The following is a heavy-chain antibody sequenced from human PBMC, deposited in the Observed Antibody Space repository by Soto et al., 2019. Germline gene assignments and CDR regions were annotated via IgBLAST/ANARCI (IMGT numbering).Heavy chain of an antibody. CDR3: ARDDSSGYYNDMFDY. Sequence: GSLRLSCAASGFTFSSYWMHWVCQAPGKGLVWVSRINSDGSSTSYADSVKGRFTISRDNAKNTLYLQMNSLRAEDTTVYYCARDDSSGYYNDMFDYWGQGTLVTVSS. CDR2: INSDGSST. J-gene: IGHJ4*02. CDR1: GFTFSSYW. D-gene: IGHD3-22*01. V-gene: IGHV3-74*01.